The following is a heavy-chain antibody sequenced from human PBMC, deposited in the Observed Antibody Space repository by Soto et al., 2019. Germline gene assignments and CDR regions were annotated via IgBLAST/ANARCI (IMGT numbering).Heavy chain of an antibody. Sequence: EVQLLESGGGVVQPGGSLRLSCAASGFTFGNFGMNWVRQAPGKGLEWVSGMSGGGGSTYYADSVKGRFTISRDPSKKTIFREMNRLRAEDKAVYYCAKGFIVVVTVIRPDDAFDVWGQGTLVTVSS. CDR2: MSGGGGST. CDR3: AKGFIVVVTVIRPDDAFDV. V-gene: IGHV3-23*01. J-gene: IGHJ3*01. CDR1: GFTFGNFG. D-gene: IGHD2-21*02.